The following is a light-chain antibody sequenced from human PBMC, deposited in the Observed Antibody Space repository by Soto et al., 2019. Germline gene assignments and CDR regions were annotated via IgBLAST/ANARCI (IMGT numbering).Light chain of an antibody. CDR3: KQFNNWPRT. J-gene: IGKJ1*01. V-gene: IGKV3-15*01. CDR2: DAS. Sequence: EIAMTQSPATLSVSPGERATLSCRASQSVSSNLAWYQQKPGQAPRLLISDASTRATGIPARFSGSGSGTEFTLTISSLQSEDVAVYYCKQFNNWPRTFGQGTKVESK. CDR1: QSVSSN.